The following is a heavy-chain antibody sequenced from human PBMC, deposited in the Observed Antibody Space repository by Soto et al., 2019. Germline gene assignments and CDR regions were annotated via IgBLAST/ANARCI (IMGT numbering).Heavy chain of an antibody. J-gene: IGHJ6*02. CDR3: ARSGVVPAAIVLSDYYYGMDV. CDR2: IIPIFGTA. V-gene: IGHV1-69*13. D-gene: IGHD2-2*01. CDR1: GGTFSSYA. Sequence: GASVKVSCKASGGTFSSYAISWVRQAPGQGLEWMGGIIPIFGTANYAQKFQGRVTITADESTSTAYMELRSLRSDDTAVYYCARSGVVPAAIVLSDYYYGMDVWGQGTTVTVSS.